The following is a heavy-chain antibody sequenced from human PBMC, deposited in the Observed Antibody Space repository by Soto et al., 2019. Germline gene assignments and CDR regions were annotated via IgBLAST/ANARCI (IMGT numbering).Heavy chain of an antibody. J-gene: IGHJ4*02. V-gene: IGHV3-30*18. CDR1: GFTFSSYG. CDR3: AKDFGSWYLDS. Sequence: QVQLVESGGGVVQPGRSLRLSCAASGFTFSSYGMHWVRQAPGKGLEWGAVISYDGSNKYYADSVKGRFTISRDNSKNTLYLQMNSLRAEDTAVYYCAKDFGSWYLDSWGQGTLVTVSS. CDR2: ISYDGSNK. D-gene: IGHD1-26*01.